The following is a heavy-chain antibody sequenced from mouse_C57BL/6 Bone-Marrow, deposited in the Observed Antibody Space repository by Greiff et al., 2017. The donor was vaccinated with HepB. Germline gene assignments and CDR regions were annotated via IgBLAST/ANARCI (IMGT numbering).Heavy chain of an antibody. J-gene: IGHJ1*03. CDR2: IYPGSGST. Sequence: QVQLQQPGAELVKPGASVKMSCKASGYTFTSYWITWVKQRPGQGLEWIGDIYPGSGSTNYNEKFKSKATLTVDTSSSTAYMQLSSLTSEDSAVYYCARGISYYGSSYPYWYFDVWGTGTTVTVSS. CDR1: GYTFTSYW. D-gene: IGHD1-1*01. V-gene: IGHV1-55*01. CDR3: ARGISYYGSSYPYWYFDV.